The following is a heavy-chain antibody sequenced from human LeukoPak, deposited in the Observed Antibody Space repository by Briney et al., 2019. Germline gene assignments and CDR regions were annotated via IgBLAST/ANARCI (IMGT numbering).Heavy chain of an antibody. CDR1: GFTFSSYS. J-gene: IGHJ4*02. V-gene: IGHV3-21*01. Sequence: KPGGSLRLSCAASGFTFSSYSMNWVRQAPGKGLEWVSSISSSSSYIYYADSVKGRFTISRDNAKNSLYLQMNSLRAEDTAVYYCAREGITGTSRLNWGQGTLVTVSS. CDR3: AREGITGTSRLN. D-gene: IGHD1-7*01. CDR2: ISSSSSYI.